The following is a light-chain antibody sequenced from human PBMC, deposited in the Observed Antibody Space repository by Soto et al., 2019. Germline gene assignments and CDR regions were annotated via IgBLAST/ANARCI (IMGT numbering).Light chain of an antibody. CDR1: QGISSN. V-gene: IGKV1-9*01. CDR2: AAS. J-gene: IGKJ1*01. CDR3: QHYNSYSEA. Sequence: IQLTQSPSSLSASVGERVTITCRASQGISSNLAWYHQKPGKAPKVLINAASTLQSGVPSRFSGSGSGTDFTLTISSLQPEDFATYYCQHYNSYSEALGQGTKVDI.